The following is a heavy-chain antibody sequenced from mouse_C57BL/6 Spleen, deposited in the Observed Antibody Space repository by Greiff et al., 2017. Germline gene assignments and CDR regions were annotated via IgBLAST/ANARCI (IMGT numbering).Heavy chain of an antibody. V-gene: IGHV1-52*01. Sequence: VQLQQPGAELVRPGSSVKLSCKASGYTFTSYWMHWVKQRPIQGLEWIGNIDPSDSETNYNQKFKDKATLTVDKSSSTAYMQLSSLTSEDSAVYYCARSDDYGGGWDYWGQGTSVTVSS. CDR2: IDPSDSET. CDR1: GYTFTSYW. D-gene: IGHD2-4*01. J-gene: IGHJ4*01. CDR3: ARSDDYGGGWDY.